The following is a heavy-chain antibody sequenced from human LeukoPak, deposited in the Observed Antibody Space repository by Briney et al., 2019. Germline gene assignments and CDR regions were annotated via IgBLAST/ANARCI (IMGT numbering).Heavy chain of an antibody. CDR2: IYYSGST. J-gene: IGHJ3*02. D-gene: IGHD3-22*01. CDR1: GGSISSYY. V-gene: IGHV4-59*08. Sequence: SETLSLTCTVSGGSISSYYWSWIRQPPGKGLEWIGYIYYSGSTNYNPSLKSRVTISVDTSKNQFSLKLSSVTAADTAVYYCARHRRPRDSSGLAAFDIWGQGTMVTVSS. CDR3: ARHRRPRDSSGLAAFDI.